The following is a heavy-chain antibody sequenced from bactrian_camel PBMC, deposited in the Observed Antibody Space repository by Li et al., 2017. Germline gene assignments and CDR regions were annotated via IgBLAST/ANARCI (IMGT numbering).Heavy chain of an antibody. D-gene: IGHD6*01. CDR2: INSGGDIT. V-gene: IGHV3S40*01. Sequence: VQLVESGGGSVQAGGSLRLSCAASGYSMPDMRWVRQAPGKGLEWVSAINSGGDITYYADPVKGRSTISRNNAKNTVYLQVNDLRPKDTAVYYCMTGPPPTVAAGHYNYWGQGTQVTVS. CDR1: GYSMPD. J-gene: IGHJ4*01. CDR3: MTGPPPTVAAGHYNY.